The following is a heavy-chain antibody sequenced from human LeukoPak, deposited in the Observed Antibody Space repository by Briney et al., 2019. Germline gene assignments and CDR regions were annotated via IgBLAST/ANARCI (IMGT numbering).Heavy chain of an antibody. CDR3: ARGGTSGYEGRLED. J-gene: IGHJ4*02. Sequence: GASVKVSCKASGYTFTSYGISWVRRAPGQGLEWMGWISAYNGNTNYAQKLQGRVTITTDTSTSTAYMELRSLRSDDTAVYYCARGGTSGYEGRLEDWGQGTLVTVSS. V-gene: IGHV1-18*01. D-gene: IGHD5-12*01. CDR2: ISAYNGNT. CDR1: GYTFTSYG.